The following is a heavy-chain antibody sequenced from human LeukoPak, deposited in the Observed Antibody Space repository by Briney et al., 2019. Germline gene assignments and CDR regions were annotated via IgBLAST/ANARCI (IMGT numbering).Heavy chain of an antibody. CDR1: GFTFSSYG. Sequence: PGGSLRLSCAVSGFTFSSYGMSWVRQAPGKGLEWVSSISGSGGRTYYADSVKGRLTISRDNSKNTLYLQMNSLRAEDTAVYYCAKYYGSSWCYFDYWGQGTLVTVSS. V-gene: IGHV3-23*01. D-gene: IGHD6-13*01. CDR3: AKYYGSSWCYFDY. J-gene: IGHJ4*02. CDR2: ISGSGGRT.